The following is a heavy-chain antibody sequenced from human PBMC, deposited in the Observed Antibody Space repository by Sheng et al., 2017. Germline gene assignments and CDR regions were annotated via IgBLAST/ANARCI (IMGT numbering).Heavy chain of an antibody. J-gene: IGHJ6*02. Sequence: QVQLQQWGAGLLKPSETLSLTCAVYGGSFSGYYWSWIRQPPGKGLEWIGEINHSGSTNYNPSLKSRVTISVDTSKNQFSLKLSSVTAADTAVYYCASLLRARYCSSTSCPYYYYVWTSGAKGPRSPSP. CDR2: INHSGST. CDR1: GGSFSGYY. CDR3: ASLLRARYCSSTSCPYYYYVWTS. V-gene: IGHV4-34*01. D-gene: IGHD2-2*01.